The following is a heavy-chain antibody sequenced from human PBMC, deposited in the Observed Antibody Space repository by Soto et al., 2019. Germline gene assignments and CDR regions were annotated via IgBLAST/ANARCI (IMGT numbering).Heavy chain of an antibody. D-gene: IGHD2-21*02. CDR2: VSGGGDGT. Sequence: EVQLLESGGGLVQPGGSLRLSCAASGFTFSNYAMSWVRQAPGKGLEWVSTVSGGGDGTYYADSVKGRFTISRGNPRNTVYLQMNCMIAEDTGVDYCAKKGLGSLATYCNYGDCHYAFDLWGQGTIVTVSS. J-gene: IGHJ3*01. V-gene: IGHV3-23*01. CDR1: GFTFSNYA. CDR3: AKKGLGSLATYCNYGDCHYAFDL.